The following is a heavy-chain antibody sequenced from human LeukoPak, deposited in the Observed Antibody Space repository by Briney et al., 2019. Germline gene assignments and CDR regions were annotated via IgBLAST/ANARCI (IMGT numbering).Heavy chain of an antibody. D-gene: IGHD6-13*01. CDR3: ARDYSSSWYGGHGDAFDI. CDR1: GGSISSGSYY. J-gene: IGHJ3*02. V-gene: IGHV4-61*02. Sequence: SETLSLTCTVSGGSISSGSYYWSWIRQPAGKGLEWIGRIYTSGSTNYNPSLKSRVTISVDTSKNQFSLKLSSVTAADTAVYYCARDYSSSWYGGHGDAFDIWGQGTMVTVSS. CDR2: IYTSGST.